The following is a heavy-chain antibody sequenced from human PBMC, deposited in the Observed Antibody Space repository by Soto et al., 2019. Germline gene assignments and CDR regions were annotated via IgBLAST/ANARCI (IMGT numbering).Heavy chain of an antibody. CDR2: IYHSGST. CDR3: ASDRIARSITIFGVVTTVRDYYGMDV. V-gene: IGHV4-4*02. CDR1: GGSISSSNW. Sequence: LSLPCAVSGGSISSSNWWSWVRQPPGKGLEWIGEIYHSGSTNYNPSLKSRVTISVDKSKNQFSLKLSSVTAADTAVYYCASDRIARSITIFGVVTTVRDYYGMDVWGQGTTVTVSS. J-gene: IGHJ6*02. D-gene: IGHD3-3*01.